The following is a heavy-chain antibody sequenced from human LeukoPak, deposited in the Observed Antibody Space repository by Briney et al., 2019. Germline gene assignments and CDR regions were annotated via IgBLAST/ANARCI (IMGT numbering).Heavy chain of an antibody. D-gene: IGHD3-3*01. J-gene: IGHJ6*03. CDR3: AKITHPYYDFWSGYYTGPTYYMDV. CDR1: GFTFSSYG. V-gene: IGHV3-30*18. CDR2: ISYDGSNK. Sequence: PGGSLRLSCAASGFTFSSYGMHWVRQAPGKGLEWVAVISYDGSNKYYADSVKSRFTISRDNSKNTLYLQMNSLRAEDTAVYYCAKITHPYYDFWSGYYTGPTYYMDVWGKGTTVTVSS.